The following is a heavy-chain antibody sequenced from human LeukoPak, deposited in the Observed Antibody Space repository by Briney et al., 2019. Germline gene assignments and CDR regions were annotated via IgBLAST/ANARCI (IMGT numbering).Heavy chain of an antibody. J-gene: IGHJ6*02. V-gene: IGHV4-39*07. Sequence: PSETLSLTCTVSGGSISSSSYYWGWIRQPPGKGLEWIGSIYYSGSTYYNPSLKSRVTISVDTSKNQFSLKPSSVTAADTAVYYCARDPPIAVAIYYYYGMDVWGQGTTVTVSS. CDR1: GGSISSSSYY. CDR3: ARDPPIAVAIYYYYGMDV. CDR2: IYYSGST. D-gene: IGHD6-19*01.